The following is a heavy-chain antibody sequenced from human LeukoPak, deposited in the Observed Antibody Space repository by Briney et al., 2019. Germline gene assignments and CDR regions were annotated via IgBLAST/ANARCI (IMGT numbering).Heavy chain of an antibody. V-gene: IGHV4-61*01. CDR1: GGSISSGSYY. CDR3: ARQYSSSSSFDN. D-gene: IGHD6-6*01. CDR2: IYYSGGT. J-gene: IGHJ4*02. Sequence: KPSETLPLTCTVSGGSISSGSYYWSWIRQPPGQGLEYIGYIYYSGGTNYNPSLESRVTISLDTSKSQFSLKLSSVTAADTAMYFCARQYSSSSSFDNWGQGTLVTVSS.